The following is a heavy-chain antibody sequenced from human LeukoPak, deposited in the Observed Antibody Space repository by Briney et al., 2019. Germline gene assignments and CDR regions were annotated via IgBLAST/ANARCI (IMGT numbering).Heavy chain of an antibody. J-gene: IGHJ4*02. CDR1: GFTLSSYG. CDR2: IRYDGSNK. V-gene: IGHV3-30*02. Sequence: GGSLRLSCAASGFTLSSYGMHWVRQAPGKGLEWVAFIRYDGSNKYYADSVKGRFTISRDNSKNTLYLQMNSLRAEDTAVYYCAKTPYSLDYFDYWGQGTLVTVSS. D-gene: IGHD6-13*01. CDR3: AKTPYSLDYFDY.